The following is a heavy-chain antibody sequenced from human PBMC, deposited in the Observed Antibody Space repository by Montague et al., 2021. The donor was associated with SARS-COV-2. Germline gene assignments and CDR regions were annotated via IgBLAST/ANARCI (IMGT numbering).Heavy chain of an antibody. V-gene: IGHV4-34*01. CDR1: GGSFSGYY. Sequence: SETLSLTCAVYGGSFSGYYWTWVRQPPGKGLEWIGEINHSGRTNYNPSLKSRVIISVDTSKNQFSPKLSSVTTADTAVYYCARGGTSVWGVTVSAELDYWGQGIMVIVSS. CDR3: ARGGTSVWGVTVSAELDY. J-gene: IGHJ4*02. D-gene: IGHD3-10*01. CDR2: INHSGRT.